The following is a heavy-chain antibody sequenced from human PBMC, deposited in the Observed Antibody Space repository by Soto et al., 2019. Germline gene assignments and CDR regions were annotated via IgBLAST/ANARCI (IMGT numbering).Heavy chain of an antibody. CDR1: GGSMTGYF. D-gene: IGHD6-19*01. Sequence: QVQLQESGPGLVKPSETLSLTCTVSGGSMTGYFWSWIRQPAGKALEWIGHVYNSVNTDYNPSLASRITMAVDTSKRQFSLKVKSVTAADTAVYYCARTHWVSGTEYWGQGILVTVSS. CDR2: VYNSVNT. CDR3: ARTHWVSGTEY. V-gene: IGHV4-4*07. J-gene: IGHJ4*02.